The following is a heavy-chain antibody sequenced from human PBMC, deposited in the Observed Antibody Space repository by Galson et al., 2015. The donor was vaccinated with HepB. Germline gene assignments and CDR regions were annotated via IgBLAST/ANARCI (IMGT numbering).Heavy chain of an antibody. V-gene: IGHV1-2*04. CDR2: INPNSGGT. CDR1: GYTFTGYY. Sequence: SVKVSCKASGYTFTGYYMHWVRQAPGQGLEWMGWINPNSGGTNYAQKFQGWVTMTRDTSISTAYMELSRLRSDDTAVYYCARGLRIQLFHNYYYYYGMDVWGQGTTVTVSS. J-gene: IGHJ6*02. CDR3: ARGLRIQLFHNYYYYYGMDV. D-gene: IGHD5-18*01.